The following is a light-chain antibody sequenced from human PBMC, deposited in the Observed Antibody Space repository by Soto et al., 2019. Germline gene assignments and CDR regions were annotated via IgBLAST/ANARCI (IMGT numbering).Light chain of an antibody. Sequence: EIVLTQSPGTLSLSPGERATLSCRASQSVSSSYLAWYQQKPGQAPRLLIYGASSRATGIPDRFSGSGSGKDFTPTISRLEPEDFSVYYCQQYGSSPITFGQGTRLEIK. CDR2: GAS. CDR3: QQYGSSPIT. CDR1: QSVSSSY. J-gene: IGKJ5*01. V-gene: IGKV3-20*01.